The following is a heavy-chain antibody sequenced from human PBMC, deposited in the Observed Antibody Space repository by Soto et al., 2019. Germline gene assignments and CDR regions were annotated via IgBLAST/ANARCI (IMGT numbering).Heavy chain of an antibody. J-gene: IGHJ4*02. Sequence: QVQLQQWGAGLLKPSETLSLTCAVYGGSFSGYYWSWIRQPPGKGLEWIGEINHSGSTNYNPSLKSRVTISVDTSKNQFSLKLSSVTAADTAVYYCARGPYCTNGVCYQFIDYWGQGTLVTVSS. D-gene: IGHD2-8*01. CDR3: ARGPYCTNGVCYQFIDY. CDR2: INHSGST. CDR1: GGSFSGYY. V-gene: IGHV4-34*01.